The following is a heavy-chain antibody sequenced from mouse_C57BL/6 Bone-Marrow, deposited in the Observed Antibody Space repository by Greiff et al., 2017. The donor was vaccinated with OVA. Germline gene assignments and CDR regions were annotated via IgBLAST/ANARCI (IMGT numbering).Heavy chain of an antibody. J-gene: IGHJ4*01. Sequence: QVQLKQSGAELARPGASVKLSCKASGYTFTSYGISWVKQRTGQGLEWIGEIYPRSGNTYYNEKFKGKATLTADKSSSTAYMELRSLTSEDSAVYICARCRLYAMDYWGQGTSVTVSS. CDR2: IYPRSGNT. CDR3: ARCRLYAMDY. CDR1: GYTFTSYG. V-gene: IGHV1-81*01.